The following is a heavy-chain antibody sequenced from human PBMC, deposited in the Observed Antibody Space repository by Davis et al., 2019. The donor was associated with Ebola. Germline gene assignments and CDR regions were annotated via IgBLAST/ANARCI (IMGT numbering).Heavy chain of an antibody. CDR3: ARGEQQLADY. Sequence: GESLKISCAASGFTFDDYTMHWVRQAPGKGLEWVSLISWDGGSTYYADSVKGRFTISRDNSKNSLYLQMNSLRAEDTAVYYCARGEQQLADYWGQGTLVTVSS. CDR1: GFTFDDYT. J-gene: IGHJ4*02. CDR2: ISWDGGST. D-gene: IGHD6-13*01. V-gene: IGHV3-43*01.